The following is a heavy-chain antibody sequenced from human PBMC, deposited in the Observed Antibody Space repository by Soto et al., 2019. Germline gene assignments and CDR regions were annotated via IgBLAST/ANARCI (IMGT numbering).Heavy chain of an antibody. D-gene: IGHD3-10*01. CDR3: ARSRITMVRGVISPTTFDY. CDR2: IIPIFGTA. Sequence: SVKVSCKASGGTFSSYAISWVRQAPGQGLEWMGGIIPIFGTANYAQKFQGRVTITADESTSTAYMELSSLRSEDTAVYYCARSRITMVRGVISPTTFDYWGQGTLVTVSS. CDR1: GGTFSSYA. J-gene: IGHJ4*02. V-gene: IGHV1-69*13.